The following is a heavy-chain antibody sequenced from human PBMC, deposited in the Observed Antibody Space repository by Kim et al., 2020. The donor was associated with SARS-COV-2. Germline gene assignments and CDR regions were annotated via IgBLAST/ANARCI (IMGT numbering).Heavy chain of an antibody. D-gene: IGHD4-17*01. V-gene: IGHV4-39*01. Sequence: PSLKSRLTISGDTSKSQFSLKLRSVTAADTAVYYCARHSAAALYGDYFDYWGQGTLVTVSS. J-gene: IGHJ4*02. CDR3: ARHSAAALYGDYFDY.